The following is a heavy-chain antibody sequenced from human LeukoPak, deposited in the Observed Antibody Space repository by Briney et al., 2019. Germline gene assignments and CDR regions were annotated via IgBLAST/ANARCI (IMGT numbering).Heavy chain of an antibody. CDR2: IIPIFGTA. Sequence: SVKVSCKASGGTFSSYAISWVRQAPGQGLEWMGGIIPIFGTANYAQKFQGRVTITADESTSTAYMELSSLRSEDTAVYYYARQQQLVLAGAFDIWGQGTMVTVSS. D-gene: IGHD6-13*01. CDR1: GGTFSSYA. J-gene: IGHJ3*02. V-gene: IGHV1-69*01. CDR3: ARQQQLVLAGAFDI.